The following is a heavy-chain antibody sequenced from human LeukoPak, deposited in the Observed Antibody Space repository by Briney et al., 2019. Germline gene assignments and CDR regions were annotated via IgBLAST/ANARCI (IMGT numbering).Heavy chain of an antibody. Sequence: GGSLRLSCAASGFTCSSYWMHWVRQAPGKGLVWVSRITGDGSGANYADSVKGRFTISRYNAKNTLYLQMNSLRAEDTAVYYCARFAVTTAGDYWGEGTLVTVSS. CDR2: ITGDGSGA. D-gene: IGHD1-1*01. CDR3: ARFAVTTAGDY. J-gene: IGHJ4*02. CDR1: GFTCSSYW. V-gene: IGHV3-74*01.